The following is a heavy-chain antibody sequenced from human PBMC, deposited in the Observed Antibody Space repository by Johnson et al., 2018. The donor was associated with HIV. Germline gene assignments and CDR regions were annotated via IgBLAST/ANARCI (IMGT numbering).Heavy chain of an antibody. V-gene: IGHV3-9*01. D-gene: IGHD2-21*02. CDR2: ISWNSGSI. CDR3: AKDRPLVVVTHDAFDI. Sequence: VQLVESGGGVVQPGRSLRLSCAASGFTFDDYAMDWVRQAPGKGLEWVSGISWNSGSIGYADSVKGRFTISRDNAKNSLYLQMNSLRAEDTALYYCAKDRPLVVVTHDAFDIWGQGTMVTVSS. J-gene: IGHJ3*02. CDR1: GFTFDDYA.